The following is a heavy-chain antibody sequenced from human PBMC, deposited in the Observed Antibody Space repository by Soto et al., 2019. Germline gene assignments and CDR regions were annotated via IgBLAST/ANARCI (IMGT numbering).Heavy chain of an antibody. V-gene: IGHV3-33*01. CDR2: IWNDGSNE. CDR1: GFPFSSYG. D-gene: IGHD2-21*02. J-gene: IGHJ5*02. CDR3: ARDQTYSGGDSVS. Sequence: PGGTLRLSCEASGFPFSSYGIHWVRQAPGKGLEWLAIIWNDGSNEYYADSVKGRFTISRDNSKNTVYLQVSNLRAEDTAVYFCARDQTYSGGDSVSWGQGTLVTVPS.